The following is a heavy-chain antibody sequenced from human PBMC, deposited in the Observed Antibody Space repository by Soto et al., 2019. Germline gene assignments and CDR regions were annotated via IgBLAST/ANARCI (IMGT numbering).Heavy chain of an antibody. CDR3: GPDY. CDR1: GVTFTNHG. CDR2: ISYNGIDK. J-gene: IGHJ4*02. D-gene: IGHD2-15*01. V-gene: IGHV3-30*03. Sequence: GGSLRLSCAVSGVTFTNHGIHWVRQAPGKGLEWVADISYNGIDKWYADSVKGRFTISRDNFGDTALYYCAREACTGGSCFYFGPDYWGQGTLVTVSS.